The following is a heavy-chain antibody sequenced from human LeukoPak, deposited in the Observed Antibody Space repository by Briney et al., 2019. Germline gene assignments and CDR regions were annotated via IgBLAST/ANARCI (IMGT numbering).Heavy chain of an antibody. Sequence: GGSLRLPCAASGFTFSNYGIHWVRQAPGKGLEWVAFIRYDGVNKYYADSVKGRFTISRDNSKKTVYLQMNGLTTEDTAVYYCAKDYSVGAFAPSDWLDPWGQGTLVTVSS. D-gene: IGHD1-26*01. J-gene: IGHJ5*02. V-gene: IGHV3-30*02. CDR1: GFTFSNYG. CDR2: IRYDGVNK. CDR3: AKDYSVGAFAPSDWLDP.